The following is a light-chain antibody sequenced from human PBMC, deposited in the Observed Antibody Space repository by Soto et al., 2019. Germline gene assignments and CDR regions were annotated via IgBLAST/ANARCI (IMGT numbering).Light chain of an antibody. V-gene: IGKV3-15*01. Sequence: EILMTQSPATLSVSPGERATLSCRASQRISPNLAWYQQRPGQAPRLLIYAASTRATGVPGRFSGSGSGTEFTLTISGLESEDFAVYYCQQYYSWPSFGQGTRLEI. J-gene: IGKJ5*01. CDR3: QQYYSWPS. CDR2: AAS. CDR1: QRISPN.